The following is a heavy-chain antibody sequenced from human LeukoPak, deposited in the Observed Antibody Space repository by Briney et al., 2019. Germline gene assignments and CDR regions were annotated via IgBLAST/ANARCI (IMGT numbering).Heavy chain of an antibody. CDR1: GFTFSSYA. D-gene: IGHD3-3*01. J-gene: IGHJ4*02. CDR3: AKTYDFWSGYSGD. Sequence: PGGSLRLSCAASGFTFSSYAMNWVRQAPGKGLEWVSLISGSGGSIYYADSVKGRFTISRDNSKSALYLQMNSLTAEDTAIYYCAKTYDFWSGYSGDWGQGTLVTVSS. V-gene: IGHV3-23*01. CDR2: ISGSGGSI.